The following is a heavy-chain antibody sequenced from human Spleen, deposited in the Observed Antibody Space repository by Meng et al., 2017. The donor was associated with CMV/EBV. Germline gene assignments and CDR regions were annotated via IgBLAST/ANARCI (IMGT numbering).Heavy chain of an antibody. Sequence: GGSLRLSCAASGFTFEDYGMSWVRQTPGKGLEWVSGINWNGGSRAYAESVKGRFTISRDNAKNSLYLQMNSLRAEDTAFYYCAREIAVAGTGFDYWGQGTLVTVSS. CDR3: AREIAVAGTGFDY. D-gene: IGHD6-19*01. J-gene: IGHJ4*02. CDR1: GFTFEDYG. V-gene: IGHV3-20*04. CDR2: INWNGGSR.